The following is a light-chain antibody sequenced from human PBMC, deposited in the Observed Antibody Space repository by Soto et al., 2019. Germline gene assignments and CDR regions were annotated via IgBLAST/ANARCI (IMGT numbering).Light chain of an antibody. CDR3: QSYDSSLSGYV. V-gene: IGLV2-14*01. CDR1: SSDVGGYTY. J-gene: IGLJ1*01. Sequence: QSVLTQPASVSGSPGQSITISCTGTSSDVGGYTYVSWYQQHPGNAPELMIYEVSNRPSGVSNRFSGSKSGNTASLTISGLQAEDEADYYCQSYDSSLSGYVFGTGTKVTVL. CDR2: EVS.